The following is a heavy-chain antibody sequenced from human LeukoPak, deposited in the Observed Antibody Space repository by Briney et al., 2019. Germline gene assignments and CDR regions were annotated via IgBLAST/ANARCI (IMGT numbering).Heavy chain of an antibody. D-gene: IGHD3-3*01. CDR3: ARGDYDFWSGYPLLFDY. CDR2: INPNSGGT. V-gene: IGHV1-2*02. Sequence: ASVKVSCKASGYTFTSYGISWVRQAPGQGLEWMGWINPNSGGTNYAQKFQGRVTMTRDTSISTAYMELSRLRSDDTAVYYCARGDYDFWSGYPLLFDYWGQGTLVTVSS. J-gene: IGHJ4*02. CDR1: GYTFTSYG.